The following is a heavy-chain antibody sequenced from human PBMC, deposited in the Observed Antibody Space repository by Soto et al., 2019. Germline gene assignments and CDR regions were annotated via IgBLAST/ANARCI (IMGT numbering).Heavy chain of an antibody. CDR2: ISGSGFKK. D-gene: IGHD1-26*01. V-gene: IGHV3-23*01. CDR3: AKNQGVELVPLATVDWFDP. CDR1: DFIFENFG. J-gene: IGHJ5*02. Sequence: GSLRLSYTASDFIFENFGMSWVRKTPGKGLEWISSISGSGFKKYYADSVKGRFTISRDNSKSTVYLELNNLSAEDTAVYHCAKNQGVELVPLATVDWFDPWGQGSVVTGFS.